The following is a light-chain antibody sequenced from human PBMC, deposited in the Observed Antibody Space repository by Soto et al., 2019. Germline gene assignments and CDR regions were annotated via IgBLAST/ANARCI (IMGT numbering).Light chain of an antibody. CDR1: SSDVGGYDH. CDR3: CSYAGTYIFVL. CDR2: DVT. J-gene: IGLJ2*01. Sequence: QSALTQPRSVSGSPGQSVTISCRGTSSDVGGYDHVSWYQHHPGKAPKVMIYDVTKRPSGVPDRFSGSKSGNTASLTISGLQAEDEADYYCCSYAGTYIFVLFGGGTKVTVL. V-gene: IGLV2-11*01.